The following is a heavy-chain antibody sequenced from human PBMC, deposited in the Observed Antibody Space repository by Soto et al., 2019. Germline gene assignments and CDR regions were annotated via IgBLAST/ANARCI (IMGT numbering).Heavy chain of an antibody. J-gene: IGHJ4*02. V-gene: IGHV1-3*01. CDR1: GYTFTSYS. CDR2: INAGNGNT. Sequence: GASVKVSCKASGYTFTSYSMHWVRQAPGQRLEWMGWINAGNGNTKYSQKFQGRVTITRDTSASTAYMELSSLRSDDTAVYYCARDTGSSWYYFDYWGRGTLVTVSS. D-gene: IGHD6-13*01. CDR3: ARDTGSSWYYFDY.